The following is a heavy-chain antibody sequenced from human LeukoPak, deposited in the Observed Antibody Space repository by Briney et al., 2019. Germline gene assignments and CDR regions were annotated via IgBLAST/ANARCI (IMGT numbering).Heavy chain of an antibody. V-gene: IGHV3-21*04. CDR1: GFTFSSYS. CDR2: ISSSSSYI. D-gene: IGHD3-10*01. CDR3: AKTRGSGPFDY. Sequence: GGSLRLSCAASGFTFSSYSMNWVRQAPGKGLEWVSSISSSSSYIYYADSVKGRFTISRDNAKNSLHLQMNNLRAEDTAVYYCAKTRGSGPFDYWGQGTLATVSS. J-gene: IGHJ4*02.